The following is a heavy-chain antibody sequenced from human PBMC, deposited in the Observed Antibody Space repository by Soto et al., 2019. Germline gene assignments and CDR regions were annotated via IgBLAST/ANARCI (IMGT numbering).Heavy chain of an antibody. CDR2: GYNSGST. D-gene: IGHD3-10*01. J-gene: IGHJ5*02. CDR3: ANIFGSGSYYPNWFDP. V-gene: IGHV4-39*01. CDR1: GGSISSSNHY. Sequence: SETLSLTCTVSGGSISSSNHYWGWIRQPPGKGLEWIGSGYNSGSTYYNPSFKRRVTISVDTSKNQFSLKLSSVAAADAAVYYCANIFGSGSYYPNWFDPWGQGTLVTVS.